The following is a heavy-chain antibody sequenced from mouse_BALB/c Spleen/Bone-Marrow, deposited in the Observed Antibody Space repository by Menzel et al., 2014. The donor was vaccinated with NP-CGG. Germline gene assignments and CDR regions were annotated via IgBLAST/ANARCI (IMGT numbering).Heavy chain of an antibody. V-gene: IGHV2-6*02. CDR2: IWSDGST. J-gene: IGHJ4*01. D-gene: IGHD1-2*01. CDR1: GFSLTSYG. CDR3: ARSSPTAWAMDY. Sequence: VQLQQSGPGLVAPSQSLSITCTVSGFSLTSYGVHWVRQPPGKGLEWLVVIWSDGSTTYNSALKSRLSISKDNSKSQVFLKMNSLQTDDTAMYYCARSSPTAWAMDYWGQGTSVTVSS.